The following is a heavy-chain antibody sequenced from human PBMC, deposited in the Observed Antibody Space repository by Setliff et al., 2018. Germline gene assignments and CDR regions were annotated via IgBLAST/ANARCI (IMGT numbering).Heavy chain of an antibody. J-gene: IGHJ4*02. CDR1: GGSISTYY. Sequence: SETLSLTCTVSGGSISTYYWSWIRRPAGKGLEWIGFVYYSGTATYNPSLKSRVTVTVDTSKNQFSLRLNSVTAADTAVYYCARGGTFRYFDFWGQGTLVTVSS. CDR3: ARGGTFRYFDF. D-gene: IGHD5-12*01. CDR2: VYYSGTA. V-gene: IGHV4-59*01.